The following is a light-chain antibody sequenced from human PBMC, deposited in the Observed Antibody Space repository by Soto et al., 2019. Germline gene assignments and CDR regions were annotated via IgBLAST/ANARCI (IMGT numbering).Light chain of an antibody. CDR3: QHYGSQYI. Sequence: ESVLTQSPGTLSLSPGERATLSCRASQSVTRSSLAWYQQKPGQAPRLLIYGASSRATGISDRFSGSGSGTDFTLTISRLEPEDFAVYYCQHYGSQYIFGQGTKLEIK. J-gene: IGKJ2*01. V-gene: IGKV3-20*01. CDR2: GAS. CDR1: QSVTRSS.